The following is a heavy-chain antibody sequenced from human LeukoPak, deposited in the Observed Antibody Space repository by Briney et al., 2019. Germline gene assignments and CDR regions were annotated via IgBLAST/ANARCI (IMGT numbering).Heavy chain of an antibody. CDR2: INPGSGGT. V-gene: IGHV1-2*02. CDR3: ARDRGSSWYVDY. Sequence: ASVKVSCKTSGYSFTSYYIHWVRQAPGQGLEWMGWINPGSGGTEYAQKFQGRVTMTGDTSISTAYMELSRLRSDDTAVYYCARDRGSSWYVDYWGQGTLVTVSS. J-gene: IGHJ4*02. D-gene: IGHD6-13*01. CDR1: GYSFTSYY.